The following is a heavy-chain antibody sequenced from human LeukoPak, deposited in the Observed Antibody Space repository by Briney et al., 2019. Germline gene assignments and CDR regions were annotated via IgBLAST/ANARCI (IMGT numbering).Heavy chain of an antibody. Sequence: GGSLRLSCAASGFTLRSYWMNWVRQAPGKGLEWVANINQDASAKSYVDSVRGRFTISRDDAKNSLHLQMNSLRAEDTAVYYCAKSTMIVVVTTFDYWGQGTLVTVSS. CDR3: AKSTMIVVVTTFDY. J-gene: IGHJ4*02. D-gene: IGHD3-22*01. CDR1: GFTLRSYW. CDR2: INQDASAK. V-gene: IGHV3-7*01.